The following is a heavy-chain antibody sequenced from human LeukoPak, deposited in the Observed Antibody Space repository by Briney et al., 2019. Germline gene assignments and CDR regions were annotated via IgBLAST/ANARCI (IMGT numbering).Heavy chain of an antibody. Sequence: ASVMVSCKASGYTFTNYGSSWVRQAPGQGLEWMAWISANNGETRYAQNFQGRVTMTTDTSTSTAYVELRSLRSDDTAVYYCARVPPSAHQLLSSDYWGQGNQVTVSS. V-gene: IGHV1-18*04. D-gene: IGHD2-2*01. CDR1: GYTFTNYG. J-gene: IGHJ4*02. CDR2: ISANNGET. CDR3: ARVPPSAHQLLSSDY.